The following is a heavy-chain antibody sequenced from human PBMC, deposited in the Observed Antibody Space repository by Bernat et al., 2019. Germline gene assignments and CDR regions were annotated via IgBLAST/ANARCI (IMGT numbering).Heavy chain of an antibody. CDR1: GFTFSSYW. J-gene: IGHJ6*03. D-gene: IGHD5-18*01. CDR3: TVATAMVVKYYDYCMDV. Sequence: EVQLVESGGGLVQPGGSLRRSCAASGFTFSSYWMHWVRQAPGKGLVWVSRINSDGSSTSYADSARGRFTISRDNAKNTLSLQMTSLRAEDTVVYSCTVATAMVVKYYDYCMDVWGKGTTVTVSS. CDR2: INSDGSST. V-gene: IGHV3-74*01.